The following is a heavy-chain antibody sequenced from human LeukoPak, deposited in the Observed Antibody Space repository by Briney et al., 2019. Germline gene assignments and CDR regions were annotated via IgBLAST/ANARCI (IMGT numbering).Heavy chain of an antibody. J-gene: IGHJ5*02. D-gene: IGHD4-17*01. CDR3: ARDVHGDYGSGWFDP. V-gene: IGHV1-69*05. Sequence: SVKVPCKTSGGTFNNSAISWVRQAPGQGLEWLGGIMPLFGTAGYAQKFQGRVTITKDESTRTVYLELTSLTSDDTAVYYCARDVHGDYGSGWFDPWGQGTLVSVSS. CDR1: GGTFNNSA. CDR2: IMPLFGTA.